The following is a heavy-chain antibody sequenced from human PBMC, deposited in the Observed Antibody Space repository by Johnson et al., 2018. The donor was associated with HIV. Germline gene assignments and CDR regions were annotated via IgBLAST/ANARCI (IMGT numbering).Heavy chain of an antibody. J-gene: IGHJ3*02. CDR2: INWNGGSP. V-gene: IGHV3-20*04. Sequence: VQLVESGRGVVRPGGSLRLSCAASGFTFDDYGMSWVRQAPGKGLEWVSGINWNGGSPGSADSLKGRFTLSRDNSKNTVYLQMNSLRAEDTAVYYCAKDVNEWVAWIQLWAPAFDIWGQGTMVTVS. CDR3: AKDVNEWVAWIQLWAPAFDI. D-gene: IGHD5-18*01. CDR1: GFTFDDYG.